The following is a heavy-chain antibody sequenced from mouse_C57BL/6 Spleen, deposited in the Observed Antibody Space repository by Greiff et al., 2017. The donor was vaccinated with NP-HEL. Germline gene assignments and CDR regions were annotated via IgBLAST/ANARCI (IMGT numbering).Heavy chain of an antibody. Sequence: EVQGVESGGDLVKPGGSLKLSCAASGFTFSSYGMSWVRQTPDTRLEWVATISSGGSYTYYPDSVKGRFPISRVNAKNTLYLQMSSLKSEDTAMFYCSRHEGITTVVEAMDYWNKGASVTVSS. CDR1: GFTFSSYG. CDR3: SRHEGITTVVEAMDY. CDR2: ISSGGSYT. D-gene: IGHD1-1*01. J-gene: IGHJ4*01. V-gene: IGHV5-6*01.